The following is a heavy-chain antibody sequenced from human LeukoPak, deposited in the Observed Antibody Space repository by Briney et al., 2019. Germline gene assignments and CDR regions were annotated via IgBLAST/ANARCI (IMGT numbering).Heavy chain of an antibody. V-gene: IGHV3-23*01. D-gene: IGHD5-18*01. CDR3: GKTTAGYSIRKQPAWPVDY. Sequence: GGSLRLSCEASGFTFGSFAMYWVRQAPGKGLDWIAGIFGSGGSPHYADSLKGRFTISRDNSKNIVYLQINSLRAEDTAVYYCGKTTAGYSIRKQPAWPVDYWGQGTLVTVSS. J-gene: IGHJ4*02. CDR2: IFGSGGSP. CDR1: GFTFGSFA.